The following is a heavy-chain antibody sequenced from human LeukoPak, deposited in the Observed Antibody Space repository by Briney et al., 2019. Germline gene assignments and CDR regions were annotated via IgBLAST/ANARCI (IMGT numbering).Heavy chain of an antibody. CDR3: ARHHLYDSSGDGRYYLDY. CDR2: MSHSGST. D-gene: IGHD3-22*01. V-gene: IGHV4-38-2*01. CDR1: GYSISSGYH. J-gene: IGHJ4*02. Sequence: SETLSLTCGVSGYSISSGYHWGWIRQPPGKGREWIGSMSHSGSTYYNPSLKSRVTISVDTSKNQFSVKLSSVTAADTAVYYCARHHLYDSSGDGRYYLDYWGQGTLVTVSS.